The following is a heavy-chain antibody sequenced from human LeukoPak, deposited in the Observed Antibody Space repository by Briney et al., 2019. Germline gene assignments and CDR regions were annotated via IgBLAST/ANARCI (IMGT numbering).Heavy chain of an antibody. J-gene: IGHJ4*02. CDR3: AKEGQQLTRSTLGYYFDY. V-gene: IGHV3-23*01. D-gene: IGHD6-13*01. CDR2: ISGSGGST. Sequence: GGSLRLSCAASGCTFSSYAMCWVRQAPGKGLEWVSAISGSGGSTYYADSVKGRFTISRDNSKNTLYLQMYSLRAEDTAGYDCAKEGQQLTRSTLGYYFDYWGQGTLVTVSS. CDR1: GCTFSSYA.